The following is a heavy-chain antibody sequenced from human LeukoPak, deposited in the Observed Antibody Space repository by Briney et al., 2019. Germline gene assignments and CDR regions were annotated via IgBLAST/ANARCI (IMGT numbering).Heavy chain of an antibody. D-gene: IGHD5-24*01. CDR1: GFPFSSYG. V-gene: IGHV3-30*02. Sequence: GGSLKLSCAASGFPFSSYGMHWVRQAPGKGLEWVAFIRYDGSNKYYADSVKGRFTISRDNSKNTLYLQMNSLRAEDTAVYYCAKGRDGYSDYWGQGTLVTVSS. CDR3: AKGRDGYSDY. J-gene: IGHJ4*02. CDR2: IRYDGSNK.